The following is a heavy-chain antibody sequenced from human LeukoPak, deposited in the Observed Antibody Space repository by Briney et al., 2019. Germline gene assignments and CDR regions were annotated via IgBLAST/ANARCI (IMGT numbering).Heavy chain of an antibody. J-gene: IGHJ5*02. V-gene: IGHV4-59*08. CDR3: ARGLLDRHENWFDP. D-gene: IGHD2-15*01. CDR1: GGSISSYY. Sequence: SETLSLTCTVSGGSISSYYWSWIRQPPGKGLEWIGYIYYSGSTNYNPSLKSRVTISVDTSKNQFSLKLSSVTAADTAVYYCARGLLDRHENWFDPWGQGTLVTVSS. CDR2: IYYSGST.